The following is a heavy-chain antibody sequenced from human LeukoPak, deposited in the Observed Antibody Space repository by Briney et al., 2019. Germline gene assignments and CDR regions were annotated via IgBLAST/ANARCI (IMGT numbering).Heavy chain of an antibody. Sequence: GGSLRLSCEDSGFTFRSYEMNWVRQAPGKGLEWIAYLSSSGSAFSYADPVKGRFTISRDNAKNSLYLQMNYLRAEDTAVYYCARDPSYRGFDAFDIWGQGTMVTVSS. V-gene: IGHV3-48*03. CDR2: LSSSGSAF. CDR1: GFTFRSYE. D-gene: IGHD1-26*01. J-gene: IGHJ3*02. CDR3: ARDPSYRGFDAFDI.